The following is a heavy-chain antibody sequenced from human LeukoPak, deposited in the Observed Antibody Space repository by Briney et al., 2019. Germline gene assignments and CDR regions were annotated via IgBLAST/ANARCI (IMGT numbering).Heavy chain of an antibody. V-gene: IGHV3-23*01. CDR2: ISDSGGST. J-gene: IGHJ4*02. CDR1: GITLSNYG. D-gene: IGHD3-22*01. CDR3: AKRGVVIRVILVGFHKEAYYFDS. Sequence: GGSLRLSCAVSGITLSNYGMTWVRQAPGKGLEWVAGISDSGGSTNYANSVKGRFTISRDNPKNTLYPQMNSLRAEDTAVYFCAKRGVVIRVILVGFHKEAYYFDSWGQGALVTVSS.